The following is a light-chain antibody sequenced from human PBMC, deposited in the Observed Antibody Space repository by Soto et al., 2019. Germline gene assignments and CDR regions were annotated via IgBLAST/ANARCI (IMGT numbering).Light chain of an antibody. V-gene: IGKV3-11*01. CDR3: KQRAKWPIT. Sequence: EIVLTQSPATLSLSPGERATLSCRASQSVSRYLAWYQQKPGQAPRLLSYDASNRANGIPARFSGSGSGTDFTLTVSSLKPEDFAIYYCKQRAKWPITFGTGTRLELK. J-gene: IGKJ5*01. CDR1: QSVSRY. CDR2: DAS.